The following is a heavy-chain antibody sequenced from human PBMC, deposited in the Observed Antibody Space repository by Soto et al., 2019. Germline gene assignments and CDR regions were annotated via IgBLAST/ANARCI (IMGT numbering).Heavy chain of an antibody. Sequence: SVKVSCKASGFTFTSSAVQWVRQARGQRLEWIGWIVVGSGNTNYAQKFQERVTITRDMYTSTAYMELSSLRSEDTVVYYCAASYSSGWSYYFDYWGQGTLVTVSS. CDR3: AASYSSGWSYYFDY. D-gene: IGHD6-19*01. V-gene: IGHV1-58*01. J-gene: IGHJ4*02. CDR1: GFTFTSSA. CDR2: IVVGSGNT.